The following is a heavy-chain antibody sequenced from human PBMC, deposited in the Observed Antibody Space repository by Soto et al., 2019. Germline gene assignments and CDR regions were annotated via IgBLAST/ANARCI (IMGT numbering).Heavy chain of an antibody. J-gene: IGHJ4*02. Sequence: QITLKESGPTLVRPPQTLTLTCTFSGFSLTSGVGVGWIRQPPGKALEWLALIYWDDDKRYSPSLKNRLTIPKDTSKNQAVLTMTNVGPVDTATYFCAHIDPEIVTVGGHGGFDSWGQGTLVTVSS. V-gene: IGHV2-5*02. CDR2: IYWDDDK. CDR1: GFSLTSGVG. D-gene: IGHD5-12*01. CDR3: AHIDPEIVTVGGHGGFDS.